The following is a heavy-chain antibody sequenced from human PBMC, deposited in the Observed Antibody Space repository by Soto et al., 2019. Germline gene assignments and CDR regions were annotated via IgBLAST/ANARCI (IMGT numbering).Heavy chain of an antibody. D-gene: IGHD1-26*01. CDR1: GGTVSSYS. Sequence: QVQLVQSGAEVKKPGSSVTVSCKASGGTVSSYSINWVRQAPGQGLEWMGEIIPNFGTANYEQKFQGRVTITADESTSTAYIELSSLRSDDTAVYYCARDGGRHSGGIDYWGQGTLVTVSS. J-gene: IGHJ4*02. CDR2: IIPNFGTA. CDR3: ARDGGRHSGGIDY. V-gene: IGHV1-69*01.